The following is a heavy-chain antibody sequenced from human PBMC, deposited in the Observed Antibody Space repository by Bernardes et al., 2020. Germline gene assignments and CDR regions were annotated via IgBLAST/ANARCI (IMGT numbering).Heavy chain of an antibody. Sequence: SVKVSCKASGGTFSSYAISWVRQAPGQGLEWMGRIIPILGIANYAQKFQGRVTITADKSTSTAYMELSSLRSEDTAVYYCARAGCSSTSCYRMGYYYYYGMDVWGQGTTVTVSS. CDR1: GGTFSSYA. D-gene: IGHD2-2*02. CDR2: IIPILGIA. CDR3: ARAGCSSTSCYRMGYYYYYGMDV. V-gene: IGHV1-69*04. J-gene: IGHJ6*02.